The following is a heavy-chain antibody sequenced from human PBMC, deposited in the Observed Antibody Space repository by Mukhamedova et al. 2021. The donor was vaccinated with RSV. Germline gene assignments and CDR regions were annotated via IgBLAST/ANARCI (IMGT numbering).Heavy chain of an antibody. Sequence: VKGRFTISRDNSKNTLYLQMNSLRAEDTAVYYCARDRVSGSSLALAFDIWGQGTMVTVSS. CDR3: ARDRVSGSSLALAFDI. V-gene: IGHV3-30*01. D-gene: IGHD1-26*01. J-gene: IGHJ3*02.